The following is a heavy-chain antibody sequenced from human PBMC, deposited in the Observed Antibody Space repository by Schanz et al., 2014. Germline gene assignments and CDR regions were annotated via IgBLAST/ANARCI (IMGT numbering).Heavy chain of an antibody. Sequence: QVQLVESGGGLVKPGGSLRLSCAASGFTFRDYSMSWIRQAPGQGLEWVSDISSGSSYANYADSLKGRLTISRDNAKTSLYLQMNGLRAEDTVVYYCARDFDDRRGYCSGYCVGDGMDVWGQGTTVTVSS. CDR3: ARDFDDRRGYCSGYCVGDGMDV. CDR2: ISSGSSYA. D-gene: IGHD3-10*01. J-gene: IGHJ6*02. CDR1: GFTFRDYS. V-gene: IGHV3-11*05.